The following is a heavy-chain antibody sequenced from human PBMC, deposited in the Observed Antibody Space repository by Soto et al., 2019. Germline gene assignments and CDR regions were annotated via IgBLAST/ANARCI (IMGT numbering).Heavy chain of an antibody. Sequence: GGSLRLSCAASGFTFSSYAMSWVRQAPGKGLEWVSAISGSGGSTYYADSVKGRFTISRDNSKNTLYLQMNSLRAEDTAVYYCAKARYKPGYCSGGSCYPFDYWGQGTLVTVSS. J-gene: IGHJ4*02. CDR3: AKARYKPGYCSGGSCYPFDY. V-gene: IGHV3-23*01. D-gene: IGHD2-15*01. CDR1: GFTFSSYA. CDR2: ISGSGGST.